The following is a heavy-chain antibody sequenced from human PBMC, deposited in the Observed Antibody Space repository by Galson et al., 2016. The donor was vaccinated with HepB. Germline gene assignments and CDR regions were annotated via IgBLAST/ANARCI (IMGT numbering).Heavy chain of an antibody. J-gene: IGHJ6*03. CDR2: IYSSEST. Sequence: SETLSLTCIVSGGSISSDYYWGWIRQPPGRGLEWIGSIYSSESTYYNPSLQSRVTISVDKSKNKFSLRLNSVTAADTGVYYCATGIVVAGKYYYYYMDVWGKGTTVTVSS. CDR3: ATGIVVAGKYYYYYMDV. V-gene: IGHV4-39*01. D-gene: IGHD6-19*01. CDR1: GGSISSDYY.